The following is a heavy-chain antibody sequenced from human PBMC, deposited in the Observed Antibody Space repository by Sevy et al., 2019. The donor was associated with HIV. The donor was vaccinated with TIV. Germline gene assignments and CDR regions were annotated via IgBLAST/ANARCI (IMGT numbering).Heavy chain of an antibody. CDR1: GISFTTSG. V-gene: IGHV3-30*18. D-gene: IGHD3-9*01. CDR3: AKDFTGYNGMDV. J-gene: IGHJ6*02. Sequence: GGSLRLSCVVSGISFTTSGMHWVRQAPGKGLEWVAVISYHGRDKFYAVSVKGRSTISRDNSKNMLYLQMNSLRAEDTAVYYCAKDFTGYNGMDVWGQGTMVTVSS. CDR2: ISYHGRDK.